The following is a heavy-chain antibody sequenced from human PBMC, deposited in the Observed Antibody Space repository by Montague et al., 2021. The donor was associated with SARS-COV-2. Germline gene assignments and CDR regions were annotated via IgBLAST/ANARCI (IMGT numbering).Heavy chain of an antibody. CDR2: ISYDGSNK. J-gene: IGHJ4*02. V-gene: IGHV3-30*04. Sequence: SLRLSCAASGFTFSSYAMHWVRQAPGKGLEWVAVISYDGSNKYYADSVKGRFTISRDNSKNTPYLQMNSLRAEDTAVYYCARDNYDYVWGSYRYIYWGQGTLATVSS. D-gene: IGHD3-16*02. CDR3: ARDNYDYVWGSYRYIY. CDR1: GFTFSSYA.